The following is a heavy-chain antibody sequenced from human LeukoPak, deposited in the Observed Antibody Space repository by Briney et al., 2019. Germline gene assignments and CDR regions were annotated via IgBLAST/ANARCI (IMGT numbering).Heavy chain of an antibody. CDR3: ARAYSSSWNNWFDP. D-gene: IGHD6-13*01. CDR1: GFTFSNAW. CDR2: IYSGGST. Sequence: PGGSLRLSCAASGFTFSNAWMSWVRQAPGKGLEWVSVIYSGGSTYYADSVKGRFTISRDNSKNTLYLQMNSLRAEDTAVYYCARAYSSSWNNWFDPWGQGTLVTVSS. V-gene: IGHV3-53*01. J-gene: IGHJ5*02.